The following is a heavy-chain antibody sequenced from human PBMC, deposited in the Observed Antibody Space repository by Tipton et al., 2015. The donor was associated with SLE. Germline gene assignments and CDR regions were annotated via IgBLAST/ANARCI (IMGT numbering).Heavy chain of an antibody. Sequence: SLRLSCAASGFRLSDYWMGWVRQAPGMGLEWVATIKYDGRETAYVGSVKGRFTISRDNAKNSLFLQMNSLRAEDTAVYYCTTVTRSVPISTWGQGTLVTVS. V-gene: IGHV3-7*01. CDR2: IKYDGRET. D-gene: IGHD2-15*01. CDR3: TTVTRSVPIST. CDR1: GFRLSDYW. J-gene: IGHJ5*02.